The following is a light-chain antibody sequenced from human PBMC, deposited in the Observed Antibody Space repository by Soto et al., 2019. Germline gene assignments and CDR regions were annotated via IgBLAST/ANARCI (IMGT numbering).Light chain of an antibody. J-gene: IGKJ4*01. V-gene: IGKV3-15*01. CDR3: QRYNNWPLT. CDR2: GAS. Sequence: EIVMTQSPATLSVSPGERATLSCRASQSVSSNLAWYQQKPGQAPRLLIYGASTRATAIPARFSGSGSGTEFTLTISGLQSEDFVVYYCQRYNNWPLTFGGGTKVEIK. CDR1: QSVSSN.